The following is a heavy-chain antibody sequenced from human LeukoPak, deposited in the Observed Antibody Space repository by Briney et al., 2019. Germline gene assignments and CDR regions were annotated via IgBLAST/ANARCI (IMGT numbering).Heavy chain of an antibody. CDR1: GFSFRTYV. CDR2: ISGGSHTI. Sequence: AGGSLRLSCAASGFSFRTYVMNWVRQAPGKGLEWISHISGGSHTIYYADSVKGRFTISRDNAKNSLYLQLNSLRAEDTAVYYCARVNWGYYMDVWGKGTTVTVSS. J-gene: IGHJ6*03. CDR3: ARVNWGYYMDV. D-gene: IGHD3-16*01. V-gene: IGHV3-48*01.